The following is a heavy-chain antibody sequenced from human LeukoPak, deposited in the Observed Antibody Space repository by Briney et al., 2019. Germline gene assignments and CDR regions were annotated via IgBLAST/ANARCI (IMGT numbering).Heavy chain of an antibody. D-gene: IGHD4-11*01. CDR3: AREAYGNYYPPIDY. CDR1: GFTFSSYA. J-gene: IGHJ4*02. V-gene: IGHV3-30-3*01. Sequence: GGSLRLSCAASGFTFSSYAMSWVRQAPGKGLEWVAVISYDGSNKYYADSVKGRFTISRDNSKNTLYLQMNSLRAEDTAVYYCAREAYGNYYPPIDYWGQGTLVTVSS. CDR2: ISYDGSNK.